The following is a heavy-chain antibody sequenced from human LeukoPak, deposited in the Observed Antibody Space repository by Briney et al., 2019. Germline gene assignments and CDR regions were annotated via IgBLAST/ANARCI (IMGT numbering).Heavy chain of an antibody. J-gene: IGHJ6*04. V-gene: IGHV4-59*08. CDR3: ARHVYGEGMVV. CDR2: IHSTEGT. CDR1: GGSLSGYH. Sequence: SETLSLTCTVSGGSLSGYHWGWIRQPPGKGLECIGYIHSTEGTAHNASLKSRLTTSLDTSKNQFSLTLSSVTAADTAVYYCARHVYGEGMVVWGKGTTVAVSS. D-gene: IGHD4-17*01.